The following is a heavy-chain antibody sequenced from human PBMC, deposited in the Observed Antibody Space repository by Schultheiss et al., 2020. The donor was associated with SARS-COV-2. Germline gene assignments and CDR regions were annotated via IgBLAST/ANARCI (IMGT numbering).Heavy chain of an antibody. CDR3: ARGYSGSWGRKNYFDY. Sequence: SETLSLTCTVSGGSISSSSYYWGWIRQPPGKGLEWIGSIYYSGSTYYNPSLKSRVTISVDTSKNQFSLKLSSVTAADTAVYYCARGYSGSWGRKNYFDYWGQGTLVTVSS. J-gene: IGHJ4*02. CDR1: GGSISSSSYY. D-gene: IGHD6-13*01. V-gene: IGHV4-39*07. CDR2: IYYSGST.